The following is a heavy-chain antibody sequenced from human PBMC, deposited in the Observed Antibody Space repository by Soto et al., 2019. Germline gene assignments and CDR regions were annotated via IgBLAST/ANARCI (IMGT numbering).Heavy chain of an antibody. CDR1: SASISSSVYH. CDR3: ARSISVAMDF. V-gene: IGHV4-39*01. J-gene: IGHJ4*02. D-gene: IGHD6-19*01. Sequence: SETLCLTRTVTSASISSSVYHWGWIRQPPGKGLEWIGSIYYSGTTYYNPSLKSRVTISVDTSKNQFSLKLSSVTAADTAVYYCARSISVAMDFWGQGTLVTVS. CDR2: IYYSGTT.